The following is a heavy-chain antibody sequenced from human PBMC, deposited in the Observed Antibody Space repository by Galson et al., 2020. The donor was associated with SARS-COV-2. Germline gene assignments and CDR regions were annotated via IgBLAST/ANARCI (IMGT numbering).Heavy chain of an antibody. CDR2: IYSSGTT. V-gene: IGHV4-59*01. Sequence: SETLSLTCTVSGDSISDSYWGWIRLPPGKGLEWIGYIYSSGTTNYNPSLESRVTISVDSSKNQFSLKVTSVTAADTAVYYCARVVVPASIGWGDAFDIWGQGTVVTVSS. D-gene: IGHD2-2*02. J-gene: IGHJ3*02. CDR1: GDSISDSY. CDR3: ARVVVPASIGWGDAFDI.